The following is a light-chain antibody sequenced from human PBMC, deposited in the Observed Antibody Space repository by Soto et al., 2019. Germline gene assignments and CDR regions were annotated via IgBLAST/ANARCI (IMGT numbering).Light chain of an antibody. CDR3: QQYNNWPLT. V-gene: IGKV3-15*01. CDR2: YAS. J-gene: IGKJ4*01. Sequence: EIVLTQSPGTLSLSPGERATLSCLASQSVNSNLAWYQQKPGQAPRLLMSYASTRATGIPARFSGSGSGTEFTLTISSLQSEDSAVYYCQQYNNWPLTFGGGTKVDI. CDR1: QSVNSN.